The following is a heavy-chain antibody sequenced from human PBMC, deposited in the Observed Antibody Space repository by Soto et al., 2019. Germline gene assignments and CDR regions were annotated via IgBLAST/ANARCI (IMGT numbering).Heavy chain of an antibody. J-gene: IGHJ4*02. CDR1: GITYNTYA. Sequence: QVQLVQSGAEVKKPGASVKLSCKASGITYNTYAIHWVRQAPGQGLEWMGWINAGNGDTRYSQNFQGRVTLTRDTTASPVYMDRGSLKSEDTGIYYCARAISGYVTWGQGTLVTVSS. CDR2: INAGNGDT. CDR3: ARAISGYVT. V-gene: IGHV1-3*01. D-gene: IGHD5-12*01.